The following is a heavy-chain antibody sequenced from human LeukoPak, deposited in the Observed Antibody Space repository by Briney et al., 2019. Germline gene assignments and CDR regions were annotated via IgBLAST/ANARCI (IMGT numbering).Heavy chain of an antibody. V-gene: IGHV3-9*01. D-gene: IGHD2-15*01. J-gene: IGHJ4*02. Sequence: GRSLRLSCAASGFTFDDYAMHWVRQAPGKGLEWVSGISWNSGSIGYADSVKGRFTITRDNTRNSLFLQMYSLRAEDTAVYFCAREDGYCSGGNCYPYFDSWGQGTLVTVSA. CDR3: AREDGYCSGGNCYPYFDS. CDR1: GFTFDDYA. CDR2: ISWNSGSI.